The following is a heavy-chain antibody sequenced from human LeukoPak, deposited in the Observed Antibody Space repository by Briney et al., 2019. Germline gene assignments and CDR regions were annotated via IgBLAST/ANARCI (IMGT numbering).Heavy chain of an antibody. CDR1: GFTFSNYE. CDR2: ISANGNTM. D-gene: IGHD6-13*01. Sequence: SGGSLRLSCAASGFTFSNYELNWVRQAPGKGLEWVTYISANGNTMCYADSVRGRFTISRDNAQDSLYLQLNSLRAEDTAVYYCARLAAAGSYYFDSWGQGTLVTVSS. CDR3: ARLAAAGSYYFDS. V-gene: IGHV3-48*03. J-gene: IGHJ4*02.